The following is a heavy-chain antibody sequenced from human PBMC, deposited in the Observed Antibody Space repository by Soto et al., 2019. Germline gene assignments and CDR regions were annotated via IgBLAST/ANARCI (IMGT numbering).Heavy chain of an antibody. CDR2: IHYSGST. CDR3: ARGSMIVVAYYFDY. D-gene: IGHD3-22*01. Sequence: SETLSLTCTVSGGSVSSGSYYWSWIRQPPGKGLEWIGYIHYSGSTNYNPSLKSRVTISVDTSKNQFSLKLSSVTAADTAVYYCARGSMIVVAYYFDYWGQGTLVTVSS. J-gene: IGHJ4*02. CDR1: GGSVSSGSYY. V-gene: IGHV4-61*01.